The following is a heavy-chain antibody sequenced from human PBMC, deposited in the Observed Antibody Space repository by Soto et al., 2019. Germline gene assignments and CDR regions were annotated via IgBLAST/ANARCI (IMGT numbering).Heavy chain of an antibody. Sequence: GGSLRLSCAASGFTFSSYWMHWVRQAPGKGLVWVSRINSDGSSTSYADSVKGRFTISRDNAKNTLYLQMNSLRAEDTAVYYCARGDDIVVVPAAMWGGKPDYWGQGTLVTVSS. V-gene: IGHV3-74*01. D-gene: IGHD2-2*01. CDR1: GFTFSSYW. CDR2: INSDGSST. CDR3: ARGDDIVVVPAAMWGGKPDY. J-gene: IGHJ4*02.